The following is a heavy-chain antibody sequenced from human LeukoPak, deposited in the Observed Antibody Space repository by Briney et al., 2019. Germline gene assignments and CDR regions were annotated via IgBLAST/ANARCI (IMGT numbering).Heavy chain of an antibody. V-gene: IGHV3-48*03. CDR2: ISSSGSTI. D-gene: IGHD3-22*01. CDR1: GFTFSSYE. J-gene: IGHJ4*02. Sequence: GGSLRLSCAASGFTFSSYEMNWVRQAPGKGLEWVSYISSSGSTIYYADSVKGRFTISGDNAKNSLYLQMNSLRAEDTAVYYCARLEVITSIDYWGQGTLVTVSS. CDR3: ARLEVITSIDY.